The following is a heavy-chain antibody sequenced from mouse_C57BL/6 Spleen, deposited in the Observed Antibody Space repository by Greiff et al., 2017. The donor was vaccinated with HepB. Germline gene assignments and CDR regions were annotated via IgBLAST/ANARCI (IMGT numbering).Heavy chain of an antibody. Sequence: EVKLMESGPGLVKPSQSLSLTCSVTGYSITSGYYWNWIRQFPGNKLEWMGYISYDGSNNYNPSLKNRISITRDTSKNQFFLKLNSVTTEDTATYYCARSQTGTSFAYWGQGTLVTVSA. V-gene: IGHV3-6*01. CDR3: ARSQTGTSFAY. CDR1: GYSITSGYY. J-gene: IGHJ3*01. CDR2: ISYDGSN. D-gene: IGHD4-1*01.